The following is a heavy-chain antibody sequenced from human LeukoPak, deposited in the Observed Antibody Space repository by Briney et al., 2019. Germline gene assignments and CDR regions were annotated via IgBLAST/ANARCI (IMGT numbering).Heavy chain of an antibody. CDR1: GGSISSHY. Sequence: SETLSLTCTVSGGSISSHYWSWIRQPPGKGLEWIGYIYYSGSTNYNPSLKSRVTISVDTSKNQFSLKLSSVTAADTAVYYCARTITWTKYYFNYWGQGTLVTVSS. V-gene: IGHV4-59*11. CDR2: IYYSGST. J-gene: IGHJ4*02. D-gene: IGHD1-14*01. CDR3: ARTITWTKYYFNY.